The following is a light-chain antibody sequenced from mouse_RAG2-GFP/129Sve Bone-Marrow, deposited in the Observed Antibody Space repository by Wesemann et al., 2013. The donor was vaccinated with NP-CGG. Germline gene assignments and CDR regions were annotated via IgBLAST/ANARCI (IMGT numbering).Light chain of an antibody. V-gene: IGKV4-57-1*01. Sequence: ENVLTQSPAIMSASPGEKVTMTCRASSSVSSSYLHWYQQKSGASPKLWIYSTSNLASGVPARFSGSGSGTSYSLTISRMEAEDAATYYCQQWSSYPIFTFGSGTKLEIK. CDR1: SSVSSSY. CDR2: STS. CDR3: QQWSSYPIFT. J-gene: IGKJ4*01.